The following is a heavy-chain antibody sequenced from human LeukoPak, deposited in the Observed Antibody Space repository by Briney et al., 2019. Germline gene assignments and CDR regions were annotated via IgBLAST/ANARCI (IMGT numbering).Heavy chain of an antibody. Sequence: GGSLRLSCAASGFTFSTYWMSWVRQAPGKGLEWVANIKQDGSEKYYVDSVEGRFTISRDNDKNSLYLQVNSLRAEDTAVYYCARIATGFFDYWGQGTLVTVSS. CDR1: GFTFSTYW. J-gene: IGHJ4*02. CDR3: ARIATGFFDY. CDR2: IKQDGSEK. D-gene: IGHD6-13*01. V-gene: IGHV3-7*05.